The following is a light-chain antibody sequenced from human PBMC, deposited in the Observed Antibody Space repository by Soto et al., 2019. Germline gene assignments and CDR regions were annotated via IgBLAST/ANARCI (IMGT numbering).Light chain of an antibody. CDR3: QNYGSSPLT. J-gene: IGKJ4*01. V-gene: IGKV3-20*01. Sequence: EIVLTQSPGTLSLSPGDSATLSCWASQTVNSRYLAWYQQRTGQAPRLLIYDASTRATGIPDRFRGSGSGTDFTLTITRLEPEDFAMYFCQNYGSSPLTFGGGTKVEIK. CDR2: DAS. CDR1: QTVNSRY.